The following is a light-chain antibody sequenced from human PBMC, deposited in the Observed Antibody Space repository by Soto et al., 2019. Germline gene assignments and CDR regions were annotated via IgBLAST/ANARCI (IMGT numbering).Light chain of an antibody. CDR3: SSNTRSSTYV. Sequence: QSVLTQPASVSGSPGQSITISCTGTSSDIGAYDYVSWYQQHPGKAPKVMIFEVTYRPSGVSNRFSGSKSGNTASLTISGLQAEDEADYYCSSNTRSSTYVFGTGTKVTVL. V-gene: IGLV2-14*01. J-gene: IGLJ1*01. CDR2: EVT. CDR1: SSDIGAYDY.